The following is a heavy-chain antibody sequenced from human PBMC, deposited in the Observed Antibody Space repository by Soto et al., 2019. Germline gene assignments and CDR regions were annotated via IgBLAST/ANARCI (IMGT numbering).Heavy chain of an antibody. V-gene: IGHV1-2*04. CDR1: GYTFTGYY. Sequence: RASVKVSCKASGYTFTGYYMHWVRQAPGQGLEWMGWINPNSGGTNYAQKFQGWVTMTRDTSISTAYMELSRLRSDDTAVYYCARELLWFGELLYTYGMDAWGQGTTVTVSS. J-gene: IGHJ6*02. CDR3: ARELLWFGELLYTYGMDA. D-gene: IGHD3-10*01. CDR2: INPNSGGT.